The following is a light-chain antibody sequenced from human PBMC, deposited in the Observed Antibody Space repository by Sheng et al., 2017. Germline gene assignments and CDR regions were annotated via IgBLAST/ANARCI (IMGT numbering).Light chain of an antibody. V-gene: IGKV1-NL1*01. J-gene: IGKJ2*01. Sequence: DIQMTQSPSSLSASVGDRVTFTCRASQGISNSLVCISRNQAKPLSSTLWCIQLGKWGPPSXFSGSGXGTDYTLTISSLQPEDFATYYCQHYYSTPYTFGQGTKLEIK. CDR2: CI. CDR1: QGISNS. CDR3: QHYYSTPYT.